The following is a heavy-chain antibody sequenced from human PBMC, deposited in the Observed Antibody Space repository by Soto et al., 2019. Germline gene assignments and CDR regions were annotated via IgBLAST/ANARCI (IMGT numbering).Heavy chain of an antibody. Sequence: SETLSLTCAVYGGSFSGYYWSWIRQPPGKGLEWIGEINHSGSTNYNPSLKSRVTISVDTSKNQFSLKLSSVTAADTAVYYCARVGTVTRLVDYWGQGTLVTVSS. CDR2: INHSGST. J-gene: IGHJ4*02. V-gene: IGHV4-34*01. CDR3: ARVGTVTRLVDY. D-gene: IGHD4-17*01. CDR1: GGSFSGYY.